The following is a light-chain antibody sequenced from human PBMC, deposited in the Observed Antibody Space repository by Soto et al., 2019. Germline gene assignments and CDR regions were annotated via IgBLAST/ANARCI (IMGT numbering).Light chain of an antibody. CDR2: EVS. CDR3: MQSTQLPPT. Sequence: DVVMTQTPLSRSVAPGQPASISCKSSQRLLHITGETFLFWYLQKPGQSPQLLIYEVSTRVSGVPDRFSGSGSGTDFTLEISRVETDDVGIYYCMQSTQLPPTFGQGTRLEN. J-gene: IGKJ5*01. V-gene: IGKV2D-29*02. CDR1: QRLLHITGETF.